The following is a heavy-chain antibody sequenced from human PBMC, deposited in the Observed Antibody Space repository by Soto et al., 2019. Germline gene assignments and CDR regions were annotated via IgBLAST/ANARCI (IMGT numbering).Heavy chain of an antibody. D-gene: IGHD2-21*02. CDR2: ISSSGSTI. Sequence: EVQLVESGGGLVQPGGSLRLSCAASGFTFSSYEMNWVRQAPGKGLEWVSYISSSGSTIYYADSVKGRFTISRDNAKNSLYLQMNSLRAEDTAVYYCARDLYCGGDCYWGFDYWGQGTLVTVSS. V-gene: IGHV3-48*03. J-gene: IGHJ4*02. CDR1: GFTFSSYE. CDR3: ARDLYCGGDCYWGFDY.